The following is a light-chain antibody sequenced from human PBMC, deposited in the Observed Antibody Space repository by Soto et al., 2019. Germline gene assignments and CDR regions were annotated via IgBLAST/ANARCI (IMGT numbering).Light chain of an antibody. V-gene: IGKV3-15*01. CDR2: GAS. Sequence: ETVMTQSPATLSVSPGERATLSCMASQSVNSNLAWYQQKLGQAPRVLIYGASTRATGIPDRFSGSGSGTEFILTISSLQSEDFAVYYCQEYNTWPWTFGQGTKVDIK. CDR3: QEYNTWPWT. CDR1: QSVNSN. J-gene: IGKJ1*01.